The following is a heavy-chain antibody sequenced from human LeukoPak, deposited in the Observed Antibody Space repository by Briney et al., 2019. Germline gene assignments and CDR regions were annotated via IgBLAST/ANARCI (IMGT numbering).Heavy chain of an antibody. CDR3: ARRPYCSGGSCLHDPFDY. CDR1: GYTFTSYG. V-gene: IGHV1-18*01. D-gene: IGHD2-15*01. CDR2: ISAYNGNT. Sequence: ASVKVSCKASGYTFTSYGISWVRQAPGQGLEWMGWISAYNGNTNYAQKLQGRVTMTTDTSTSAAYMELRSLRSDDTAVYYCARRPYCSGGSCLHDPFDYWGQGTLVTVSS. J-gene: IGHJ4*02.